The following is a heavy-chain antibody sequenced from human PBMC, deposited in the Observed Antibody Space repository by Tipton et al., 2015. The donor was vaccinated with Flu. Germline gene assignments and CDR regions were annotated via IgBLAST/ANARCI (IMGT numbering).Heavy chain of an antibody. CDR3: ARYPESNYHWFGP. CDR1: GYSISSGYY. CDR2: LYHSGST. D-gene: IGHD4-11*01. V-gene: IGHV4-38-2*02. J-gene: IGHJ5*02. Sequence: TLSLTCTVSGYSISSGYYWGWIRQPPGKGLEWIGSLYHSGSTYYNPSLKSRVTISVDTSKNQFSLKLSSVTAADTAVYYCARYPESNYHWFGPWGQGALVTASS.